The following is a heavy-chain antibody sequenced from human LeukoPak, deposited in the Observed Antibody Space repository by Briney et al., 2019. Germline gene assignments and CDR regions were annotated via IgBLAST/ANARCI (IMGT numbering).Heavy chain of an antibody. V-gene: IGHV3-7*01. J-gene: IGHJ4*02. D-gene: IGHD3-3*01. CDR3: ARDAETYAWSGGYFDY. CDR1: GFTFSSYW. CDR2: IKQDGSEK. Sequence: PGGSLRLSCAASGFTFSSYWMSWVRQAPGKGLEWVANIKQDGSEKHYVDSVKGRFTISRDSARNSLYLQMSSLRAEDTAVYYCARDAETYAWSGGYFDYWGQGTLVTVSS.